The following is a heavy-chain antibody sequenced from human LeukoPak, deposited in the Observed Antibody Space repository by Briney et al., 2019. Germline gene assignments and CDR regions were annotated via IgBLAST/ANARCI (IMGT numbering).Heavy chain of an antibody. CDR3: ARFQTVNIAAAGTFDY. CDR1: GYTFTGYY. V-gene: IGHV1-2*02. CDR2: INPNSGGT. J-gene: IGHJ4*02. D-gene: IGHD6-13*01. Sequence: ASVKVSCKASGYTFTGYYMHWVRQAPGQGLEWMGWINPNSGGTNYAQKFQGRVTMTRDTSISTAYMELSRLRSDDTAVYYCARFQTVNIAAAGTFDYWGQGTLVTVSS.